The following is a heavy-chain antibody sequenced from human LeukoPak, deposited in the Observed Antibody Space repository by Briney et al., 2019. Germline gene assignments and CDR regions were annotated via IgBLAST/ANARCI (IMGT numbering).Heavy chain of an antibody. CDR1: GFTFTKYA. J-gene: IGHJ4*02. D-gene: IGHD1-20*01. CDR2: ISGSGSST. Sequence: GGSLRLSCAASGFTFTKYAMSWVRQVPGKGLEWVSTISGSGSSTYYADSVKGRFSISRDNSKSTLYLQMNSLRAEDTAVYYCAKGQGSNWKYYFDYWGQGTLVTVSS. CDR3: AKGQGSNWKYYFDY. V-gene: IGHV3-23*01.